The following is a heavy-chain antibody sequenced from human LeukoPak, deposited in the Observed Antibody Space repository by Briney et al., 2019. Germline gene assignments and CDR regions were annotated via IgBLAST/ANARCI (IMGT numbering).Heavy chain of an antibody. CDR3: AKTTWIQLWLRADYFDY. CDR1: GFTFSSYA. J-gene: IGHJ4*02. D-gene: IGHD5-18*01. Sequence: GGSLRLSCAASGFTFSSYAMSWVRQAPGKGLEWVSAISGSGGSTYYADSVKGRFTISRDNSKNTLYLQMNSLRAEDTAVYYCAKTTWIQLWLRADYFDYWGQGTLVTVSS. CDR2: ISGSGGST. V-gene: IGHV3-23*01.